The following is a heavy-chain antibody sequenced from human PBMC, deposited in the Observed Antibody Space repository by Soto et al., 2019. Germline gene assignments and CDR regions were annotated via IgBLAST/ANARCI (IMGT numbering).Heavy chain of an antibody. J-gene: IGHJ4*02. V-gene: IGHV3-23*01. CDR1: GFTFSSYA. CDR3: AKDTLPYYDTSGYYYPFDC. Sequence: EVQLLESGGGLVQPGGSLRLSCAASGFTFSSYAMSWVRQAPGKGLEWVSAISGSGGSTYYADPVKGRFTISRDNSKNTLYLQMSNLGADDTAVYYCAKDTLPYYDTSGYYYPFDCWGQGTLVTVSS. D-gene: IGHD3-22*01. CDR2: ISGSGGST.